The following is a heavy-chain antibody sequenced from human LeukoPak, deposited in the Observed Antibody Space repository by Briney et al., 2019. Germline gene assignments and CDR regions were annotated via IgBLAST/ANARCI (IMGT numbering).Heavy chain of an antibody. Sequence: SETLSLTCTVSGGSISSYYWSWIRQPPGKGLEWIGYIYYSGSTNYNPSLKSRVTISVDTSKDQFSLKLSSVTAADTAVYYCARGKYYYGSGSYHPGLPADYWGQGTLVTVSS. V-gene: IGHV4-59*01. CDR3: ARGKYYYGSGSYHPGLPADY. J-gene: IGHJ4*02. CDR2: IYYSGST. D-gene: IGHD3-10*01. CDR1: GGSISSYY.